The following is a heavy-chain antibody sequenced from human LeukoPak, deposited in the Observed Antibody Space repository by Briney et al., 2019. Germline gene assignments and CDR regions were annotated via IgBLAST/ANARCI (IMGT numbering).Heavy chain of an antibody. V-gene: IGHV4-59*01. CDR3: ARANTAMPQTLDY. J-gene: IGHJ4*02. CDR1: GGSISSYY. D-gene: IGHD5-18*01. Sequence: SETLSLTCTVSGGSISSYYWSWIRQPPGKGLEWIGYIYYSGSTNYNPSLKSRVTISVDTSKNQFSLKLSSVTAADTAVYYCARANTAMPQTLDYWGQGTLVTVSS. CDR2: IYYSGST.